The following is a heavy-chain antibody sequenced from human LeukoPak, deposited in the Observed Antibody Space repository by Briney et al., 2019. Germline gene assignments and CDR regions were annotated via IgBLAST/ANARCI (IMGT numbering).Heavy chain of an antibody. J-gene: IGHJ4*02. D-gene: IGHD6-13*01. CDR3: AADLSAQLAYDY. CDR1: GFTFTSSA. Sequence: ASVKVSCKASGFTFTSSAVQWVRQARGQRLEWIGWIVVGSGNTNYAQKFQERVTITRDMSTSTAYMELSSLRSEDTAVYYCAADLSAQLAYDYWGQGTLVTVSS. V-gene: IGHV1-58*01. CDR2: IVVGSGNT.